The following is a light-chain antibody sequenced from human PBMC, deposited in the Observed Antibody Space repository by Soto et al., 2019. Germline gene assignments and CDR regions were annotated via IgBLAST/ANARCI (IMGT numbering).Light chain of an antibody. CDR3: AAWDASLNGPV. CDR2: SNH. V-gene: IGLV1-44*01. Sequence: QSVLTQPPSASGTPGQRVTISCSGSSSNIGSNTVTWYQQLPGTAPKLLIYSNHQRPSGVPDRFSGSKSGTSASLAISGLQSEDEADYYCAAWDASLNGPVFGGGTKLTVL. CDR1: SSNIGSNT. J-gene: IGLJ3*02.